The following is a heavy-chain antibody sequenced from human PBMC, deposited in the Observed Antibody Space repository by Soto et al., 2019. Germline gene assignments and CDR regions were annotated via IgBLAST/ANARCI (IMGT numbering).Heavy chain of an antibody. Sequence: SVKVSCKASGGTFSSYAISWVRQAPGQGLEWMGGIIPIFGTANYAQKFQGRVTITADESTSTAYMELSSLRSEDTAVYYCARDLPYDSSGYSLDAFDIWGQGTMVTVSS. CDR2: IIPIFGTA. V-gene: IGHV1-69*13. J-gene: IGHJ3*02. CDR1: GGTFSSYA. CDR3: ARDLPYDSSGYSLDAFDI. D-gene: IGHD3-22*01.